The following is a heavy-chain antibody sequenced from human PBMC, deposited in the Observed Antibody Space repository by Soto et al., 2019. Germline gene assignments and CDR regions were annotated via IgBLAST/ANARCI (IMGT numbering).Heavy chain of an antibody. V-gene: IGHV4-59*01. CDR3: ARVEVMYYDSSGYFDY. CDR1: GGSISSYY. D-gene: IGHD3-22*01. Sequence: SETLSLTCTVSGGSISSYYWSWIRQPPGKGLEWIGYIYYSGSTNYNPSLKSRVTISADTSKNQFSLKLSSVTAADTAVYYCARVEVMYYDSSGYFDYWGQGTLVTGSS. J-gene: IGHJ4*02. CDR2: IYYSGST.